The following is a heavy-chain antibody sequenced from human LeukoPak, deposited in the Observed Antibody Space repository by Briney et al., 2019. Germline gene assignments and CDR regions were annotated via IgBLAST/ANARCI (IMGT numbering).Heavy chain of an antibody. CDR3: ARRPRAGWSDP. V-gene: IGHV3-21*01. Sequence: GGSLRLSCAASGFTVSNSYMSWVRQAPGKGLEWVSSISSSTSYIYYADSVKGRFTISRDNAKNSLYLQMNSLRAEDTAVYYCARRPRAGWSDPWGQGTLVTVSS. CDR2: ISSSTSYI. J-gene: IGHJ5*02. CDR1: GFTVSNSY.